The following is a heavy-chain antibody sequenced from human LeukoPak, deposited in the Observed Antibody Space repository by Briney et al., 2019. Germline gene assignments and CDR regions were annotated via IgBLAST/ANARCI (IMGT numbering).Heavy chain of an antibody. CDR1: GYTFTNYG. CDR3: ARDLVPPNYYDSSGYYPNFDY. CDR2: VSAYNGKT. J-gene: IGHJ4*02. V-gene: IGHV1-18*01. D-gene: IGHD3-22*01. Sequence: ASVKVSCRASGYTFTNYGISLLGQAPGPALEWMGWVSAYNGKTNCAQKLQGRVTMTTVTSTSTAYMELRSLRSDDTAVYYCARDLVPPNYYDSSGYYPNFDYWGQGTLVTVSS.